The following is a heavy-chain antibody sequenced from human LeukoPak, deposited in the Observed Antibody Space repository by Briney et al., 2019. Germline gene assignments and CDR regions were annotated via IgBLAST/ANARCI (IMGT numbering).Heavy chain of an antibody. CDR3: AGGITSFQH. J-gene: IGHJ1*01. D-gene: IGHD2-2*01. Sequence: SETLSLTCTVSGYSISSGYYWGCIRQPPGKGLEWIGSIYHSGSTYYNPSLKSRVTISVDTSKNQFSLKLSSVTAADTAVYYCAGGITSFQHWGQGTLVTVSS. CDR1: GYSISSGYY. V-gene: IGHV4-38-2*02. CDR2: IYHSGST.